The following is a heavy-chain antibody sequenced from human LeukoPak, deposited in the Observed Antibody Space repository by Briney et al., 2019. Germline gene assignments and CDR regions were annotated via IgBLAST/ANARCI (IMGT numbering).Heavy chain of an antibody. V-gene: IGHV1-46*01. CDR2: INPSGGST. D-gene: IGHD3-10*01. CDR3: ARVRSRVRGAFDI. Sequence: GASVKVSCKASGYTFTSYYMHWVRQAPGQGLDWMGIINPSGGSTSYAQKFQGRVTMTRDTSTSTVYMELSSLRSEDTAVYYCARVRSRVRGAFDIWGQGTMVTVSS. CDR1: GYTFTSYY. J-gene: IGHJ3*02.